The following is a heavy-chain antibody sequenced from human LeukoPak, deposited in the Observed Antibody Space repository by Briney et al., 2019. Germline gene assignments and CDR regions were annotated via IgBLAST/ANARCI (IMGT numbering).Heavy chain of an antibody. CDR1: GYTVTGYY. Sequence: ASVKVSCKAAGYTVTGYYMHWVRQAPGQGLEWMGWINPNNGGTNYAQKLQRRVTITRDTSISTAYMELSRLRSDDTAVYYCAREGGSSSGAFDIWGQGTMVTVSS. V-gene: IGHV1-2*02. D-gene: IGHD1-26*01. CDR2: INPNNGGT. J-gene: IGHJ3*02. CDR3: AREGGSSSGAFDI.